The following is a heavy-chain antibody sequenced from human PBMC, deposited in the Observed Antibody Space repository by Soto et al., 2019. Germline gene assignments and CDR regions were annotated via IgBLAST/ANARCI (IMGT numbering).Heavy chain of an antibody. Sequence: SVKVSCKASGYTFTSYYMHWVRQAPGQGLEWMGIINPSGGSTSYAQKFQGRVTMTRDTSTSTVYMELSSLRSEDTAVYYCACSAYCSGGSCYRYNWFDPWGQGTLVTVSS. V-gene: IGHV1-46*03. CDR1: GYTFTSYY. CDR2: INPSGGST. J-gene: IGHJ5*02. CDR3: ACSAYCSGGSCYRYNWFDP. D-gene: IGHD2-15*01.